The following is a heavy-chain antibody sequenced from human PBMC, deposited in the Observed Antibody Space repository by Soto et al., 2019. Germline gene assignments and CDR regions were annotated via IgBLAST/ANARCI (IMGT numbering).Heavy chain of an antibody. CDR3: ARPPNPWEPYAFHI. D-gene: IGHD1-26*01. J-gene: IGHJ3*02. V-gene: IGHV1-2*04. CDR2: VNPHSGAT. Sequence: QEHLVQSGAEVKKPGASVRVSCKASGYRFTDHYIHWVRQAPGQGLEWMGWVNPHSGATKIAQKIQGSVTMTSDTSITTAYMELSRLKSDDTAVYYCARPPNPWEPYAFHIWGHGTLVTVSS. CDR1: GYRFTDHY.